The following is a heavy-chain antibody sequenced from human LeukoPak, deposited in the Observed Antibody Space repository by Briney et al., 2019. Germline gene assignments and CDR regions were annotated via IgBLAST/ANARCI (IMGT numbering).Heavy chain of an antibody. CDR1: GGSITSSLYY. CDR2: INHSGST. CDR3: ARSAMVRGRPRYMDV. D-gene: IGHD3-10*01. Sequence: SETLSLTCTVSGGSITSSLYYWGWIRQPPGKGLEWIGEINHSGSTNYNPSLKSRVTISVDTSKNQFSLKLSSVTAADTAVYYCARSAMVRGRPRYMDVWGKGTTVTISS. J-gene: IGHJ6*03. V-gene: IGHV4-39*07.